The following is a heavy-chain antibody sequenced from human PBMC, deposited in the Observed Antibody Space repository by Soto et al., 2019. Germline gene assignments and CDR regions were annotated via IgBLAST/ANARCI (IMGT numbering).Heavy chain of an antibody. V-gene: IGHV1-69*12. J-gene: IGHJ3*02. CDR3: AAGTNDYGDYEGAFDI. Sequence: QVQQVQSGAEVKKPGSSVKVSCKASGGTFSSYAISWVRQAPGQGLEWMGGIIPIFGTANYAQKFQGRVTITADESTSTAYMELSSLRSEDTAVYYCAAGTNDYGDYEGAFDIWGQGTMVTVSS. CDR2: IIPIFGTA. CDR1: GGTFSSYA. D-gene: IGHD4-17*01.